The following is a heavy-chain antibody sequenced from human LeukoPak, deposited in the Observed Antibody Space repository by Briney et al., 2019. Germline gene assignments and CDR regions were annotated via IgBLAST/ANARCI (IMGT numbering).Heavy chain of an antibody. Sequence: GSLRLSCSTSGFTFSRYDKHWVRQAPRKGLEYVSAISSNGGSTYYADSVKGRFTISRDNSKNTLYLQMSSLRAEDTAVYYCVKDRSGYDYFDFWGQGTLVTVSS. CDR2: ISSNGGST. D-gene: IGHD5-12*01. CDR3: VKDRSGYDYFDF. CDR1: GFTFSRYD. J-gene: IGHJ4*02. V-gene: IGHV3-64D*09.